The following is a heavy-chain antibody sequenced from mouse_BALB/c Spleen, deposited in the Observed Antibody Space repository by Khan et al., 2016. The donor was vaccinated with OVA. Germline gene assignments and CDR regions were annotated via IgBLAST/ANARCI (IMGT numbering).Heavy chain of an antibody. CDR1: GYSFTSYW. J-gene: IGHJ2*01. D-gene: IGHD2-4*01. Sequence: VQLKQSGTVLARPGASVKMSCKASGYSFTSYWIHWVKQRPGQGLEWIGAIYPGISDTRYNQKFKGKAKLTAVTSASTAYMELSSLTNEDSAVYYCSRSDDSDYFDYWGQGTTLTVSS. CDR2: IYPGISDT. V-gene: IGHV1-5*01. CDR3: SRSDDSDYFDY.